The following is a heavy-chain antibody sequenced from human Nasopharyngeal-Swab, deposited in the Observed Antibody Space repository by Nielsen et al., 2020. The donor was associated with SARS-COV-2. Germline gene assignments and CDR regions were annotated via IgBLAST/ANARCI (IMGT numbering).Heavy chain of an antibody. J-gene: IGHJ4*02. CDR2: ISSSSSYI. CDR3: ARSGELRFMEWLNTRPDY. V-gene: IGHV3-21*01. D-gene: IGHD3-3*01. CDR1: GFTFSSYS. Sequence: ETLSLTCAASGFTFSSYSMNWVRQVPGKGLGWVSSISSSSSYIYYADSVKGRFTISRDNAKNSLYLQMNSLRAEDTAVYYCARSGELRFMEWLNTRPDYWGQGTLVTVSS.